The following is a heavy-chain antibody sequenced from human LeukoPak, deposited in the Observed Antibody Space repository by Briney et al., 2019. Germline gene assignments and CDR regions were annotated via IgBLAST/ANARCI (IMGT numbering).Heavy chain of an antibody. D-gene: IGHD6-6*01. CDR2: ISSSSSYI. CDR1: GFTFSSYS. J-gene: IGHJ4*02. CDR3: ARELDSSSSPDY. Sequence: GGSLRLSCAASGFTFSSYSMNWVRQAPGKGLEWVSSISSSSSYIYYADSVKGRFTISRDNAKNSLYLQMNSLRAEDTAVYYCARELDSSSSPDYWGQGTLVTVSS. V-gene: IGHV3-21*01.